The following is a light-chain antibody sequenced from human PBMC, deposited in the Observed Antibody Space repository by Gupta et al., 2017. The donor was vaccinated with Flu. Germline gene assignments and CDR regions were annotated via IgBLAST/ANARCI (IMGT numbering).Light chain of an antibody. J-gene: IGKJ4*01. V-gene: IGKV2-28*01. CDR3: MQALQTPLT. CDR1: QSLLHSNGYNY. Sequence: ETVMTESALFLPVTPGAPASLSCRSSQSLLHSNGYNYVNWYVQKSGQSPQLLIFMGSNRASGVPDRFSGSGSGTDFTLKISRVEAEDVGVYYCMQALQTPLTFGGGTKVEIK. CDR2: MGS.